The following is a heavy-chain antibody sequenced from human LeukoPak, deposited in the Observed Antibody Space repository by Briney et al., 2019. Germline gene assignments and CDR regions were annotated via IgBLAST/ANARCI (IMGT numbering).Heavy chain of an antibody. CDR2: INPDSGGT. CDR3: ARFAVVITNDY. CDR1: EYSFTGYF. Sequence: ASVRVSCKASEYSFTGYFMHWVRQAPGQGLEWMGWINPDSGGTKCAQKFQGRVTMARDTSTSTAYMELSGLTSDDTAVYYCARFAVVITNDYWGQGTLVTVSS. J-gene: IGHJ4*02. D-gene: IGHD3-10*01. V-gene: IGHV1-2*02.